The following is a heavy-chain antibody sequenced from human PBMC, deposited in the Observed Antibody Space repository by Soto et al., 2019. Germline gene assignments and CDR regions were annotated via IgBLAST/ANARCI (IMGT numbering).Heavy chain of an antibody. Sequence: QVQLQESGPGLVKPSETLSLTCTVSGGSISSYYWSWIRQPPGKGLEWIGYIYYSGSTNYNPSLXSXVXIXXDTSKHRFSLKLGSVTAADTAVYYCARVWGYYFDYWGQGTLVTVSS. CDR3: ARVWGYYFDY. CDR2: IYYSGST. J-gene: IGHJ4*02. CDR1: GGSISSYY. D-gene: IGHD2-21*01. V-gene: IGHV4-59*01.